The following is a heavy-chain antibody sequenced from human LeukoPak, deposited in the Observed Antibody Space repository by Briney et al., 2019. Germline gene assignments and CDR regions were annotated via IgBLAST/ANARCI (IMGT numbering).Heavy chain of an antibody. V-gene: IGHV3-15*01. CDR2: IKSKTDGGTT. Sequence: GGSLRLSCAASGFTFSSYSMNWVRQAPGKGLEWVGRIKSKTDGGTTDYAAPVKGRFTISRDDSKNTLYLQMNSLKTEDTAVYYCTTVYYYGSGSYSVIDYWGQGTLVTVSS. J-gene: IGHJ4*02. CDR3: TTVYYYGSGSYSVIDY. D-gene: IGHD3-10*01. CDR1: GFTFSSYS.